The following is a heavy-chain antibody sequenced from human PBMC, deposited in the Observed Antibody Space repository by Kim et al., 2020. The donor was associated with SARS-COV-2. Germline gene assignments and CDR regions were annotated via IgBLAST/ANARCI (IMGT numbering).Heavy chain of an antibody. V-gene: IGHV4-59*01. Sequence: SETLSLTCTVSGGSISSYYWSWIRQPPGKGLEWIGYIYYSGSTNYNPSLKSRVTISVDTSKNQFSLKLSSVTAADTAVYYCAREVGATQLFDYWGQGTLVTVSS. CDR2: IYYSGST. J-gene: IGHJ4*02. CDR3: AREVGATQLFDY. D-gene: IGHD1-26*01. CDR1: GGSISSYY.